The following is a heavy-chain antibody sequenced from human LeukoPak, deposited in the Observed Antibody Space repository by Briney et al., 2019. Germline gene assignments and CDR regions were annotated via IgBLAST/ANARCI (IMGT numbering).Heavy chain of an antibody. D-gene: IGHD3-22*01. Sequence: SETLSLTCAVSGFSTSSGYYWGWIRQPPGKGLVWIGSVFRDGSAFYNPSLKSRVSLSVDTSTMKFSLRLTSVTAADTAVYYCARLTYSFTGSGYHYFDHWGQGALVSVSS. V-gene: IGHV4-38-2*01. CDR1: GFSTSSGYY. J-gene: IGHJ4*02. CDR2: VFRDGSA. CDR3: ARLTYSFTGSGYHYFDH.